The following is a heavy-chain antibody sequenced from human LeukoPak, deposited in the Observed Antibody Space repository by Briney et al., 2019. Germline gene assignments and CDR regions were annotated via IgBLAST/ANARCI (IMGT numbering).Heavy chain of an antibody. D-gene: IGHD3-10*01. CDR2: ISSSSGYI. V-gene: IGHV3-21*01. CDR1: GFTFSSYS. Sequence: PGGSLRLSCAASGFTFSSYSMNWVRQAPGKGLEWVSSISSSSGYIYYADSVKGRFTISRDNAKNSLYLQMNSLRAEDTAVYYCARDLSGAPFFLGQGTMVTVSS. J-gene: IGHJ3*01. CDR3: ARDLSGAPFF.